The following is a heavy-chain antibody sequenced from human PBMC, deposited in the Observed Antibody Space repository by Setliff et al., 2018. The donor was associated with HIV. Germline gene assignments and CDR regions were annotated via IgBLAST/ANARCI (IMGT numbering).Heavy chain of an antibody. CDR3: TRDPRLVDF. J-gene: IGHJ3*01. V-gene: IGHV3-23*01. CDR2: ISGSGDNT. D-gene: IGHD2-8*02. Sequence: GSLRLSCTASGFTFSSYAMSWARQAPGKGLEWVSRISGSGDNTYYADSVKGRFAISRDNSRDTLYLQMNSLRAEDTAVYYCTRDPRLVDFWGQGTMVTVSS. CDR1: GFTFSSYA.